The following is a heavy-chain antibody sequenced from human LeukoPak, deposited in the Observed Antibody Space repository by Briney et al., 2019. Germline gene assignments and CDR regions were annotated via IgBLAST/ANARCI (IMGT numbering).Heavy chain of an antibody. CDR3: AAGDWTTWNFDY. D-gene: IGHD3/OR15-3a*01. J-gene: IGHJ4*02. CDR1: GGSISSHY. V-gene: IGHV4-59*11. Sequence: SETPSLTCTVSGGSISSHYWSWIRQPPGKGLEWIGYIYYSGSTNYNPSLKSRVTISVDTSKNQFSLKLSSVTAADTAVYYCAAGDWTTWNFDYWAREPWSPSPQ. CDR2: IYYSGST.